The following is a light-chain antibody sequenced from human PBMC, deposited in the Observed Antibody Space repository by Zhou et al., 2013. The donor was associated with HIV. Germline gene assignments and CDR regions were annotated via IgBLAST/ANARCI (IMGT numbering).Light chain of an antibody. CDR3: MQGTQWPPA. CDR1: QSLRHSDGNTY. V-gene: IGKV2-30*02. J-gene: IGKJ1*01. Sequence: DVVMTQSPLSLPVTLGQPASISCRSTQSLRHSDGNTYLNWFQQRPGQSPRRLIYKVSNRDSGVPDRFSGSGSGTDFTLKITRVEAEDVGVYYCMQGTQWPPAFGQGTKVEIK. CDR2: KVS.